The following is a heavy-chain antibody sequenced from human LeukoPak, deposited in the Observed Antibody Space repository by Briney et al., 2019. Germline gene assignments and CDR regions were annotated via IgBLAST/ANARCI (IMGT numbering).Heavy chain of an antibody. CDR2: IGGSGDKT. CDR3: VRRGDASSGWGDHDF. CDR1: GFTFNRNA. D-gene: IGHD6-19*01. J-gene: IGHJ4*02. V-gene: IGHV3-23*01. Sequence: AGGSLRLSCAASGFTFNRNAISWVRQAPGKGLEWVSTIGGSGDKTFYAGSVKGRFTISRDNSKNMVHLQMNSLTGEDTALYYCVRRGDASSGWGDHDFWGQGALVTVSS.